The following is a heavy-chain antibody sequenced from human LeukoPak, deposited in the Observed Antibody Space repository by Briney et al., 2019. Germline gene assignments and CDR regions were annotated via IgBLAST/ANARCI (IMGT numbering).Heavy chain of an antibody. CDR1: GGSISSSSYY. V-gene: IGHV4-39*01. Sequence: SETLSLTCTVSGGSISSSSYYWGWIRQPPGKGLEWIGSIYYSGSTYYNPSLKSRVTISVDTSKNQFSLKLSSVTAAATAVYYCARRVVDTVSLYYYYYMDVWGKGTTVTVSS. CDR2: IYYSGST. J-gene: IGHJ6*03. CDR3: ARRVVDTVSLYYYYYMDV. D-gene: IGHD5-18*01.